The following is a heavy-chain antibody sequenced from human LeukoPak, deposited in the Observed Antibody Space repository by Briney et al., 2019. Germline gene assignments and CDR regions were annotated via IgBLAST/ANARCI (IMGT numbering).Heavy chain of an antibody. CDR1: GYTFTGYY. Sequence: ASVKVSCKASGYTFTGYYMHWVRQAPGQGLEWMGWINPNSGGTNYAQKFQGRVTMTRDTSISTAYMELSRLRSDDTAVYYCARPDYDSSGYAYYFDYWGQGTLVTVSS. J-gene: IGHJ4*02. D-gene: IGHD3-22*01. CDR3: ARPDYDSSGYAYYFDY. V-gene: IGHV1-2*02. CDR2: INPNSGGT.